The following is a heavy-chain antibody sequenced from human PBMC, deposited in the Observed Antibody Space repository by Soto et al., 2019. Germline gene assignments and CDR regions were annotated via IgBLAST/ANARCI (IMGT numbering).Heavy chain of an antibody. V-gene: IGHV3-73*01. CDR1: GFTFSGSA. D-gene: IGHD3-3*01. Sequence: GSLRLSCAASGFTFSGSAMHWVRQASGKGLEWVGRIRSKANSYATAYAASVKGRFTISRDDSKNTAYLQMNSLKTEDTAVYYCTIQPPFHRKYYDFWSGLNWFDPWGQGTLVTVSS. CDR3: TIQPPFHRKYYDFWSGLNWFDP. CDR2: IRSKANSYAT. J-gene: IGHJ5*02.